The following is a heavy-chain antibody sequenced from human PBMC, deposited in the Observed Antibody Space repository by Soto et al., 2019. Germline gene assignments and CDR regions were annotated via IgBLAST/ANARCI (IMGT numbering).Heavy chain of an antibody. J-gene: IGHJ4*02. D-gene: IGHD3-22*01. CDR3: ASRTYYYDSSGPYPFDY. Sequence: SVKVSCKASGGTFSSYAISWVRQAPGQGLEWMGGIIPIFGTANYAQKFQGRVTITADESTSTAYMELSSLRSEDTAVYYYASRTYYYDSSGPYPFDYWGQGTLVTVSS. CDR1: GGTFSSYA. CDR2: IIPIFGTA. V-gene: IGHV1-69*13.